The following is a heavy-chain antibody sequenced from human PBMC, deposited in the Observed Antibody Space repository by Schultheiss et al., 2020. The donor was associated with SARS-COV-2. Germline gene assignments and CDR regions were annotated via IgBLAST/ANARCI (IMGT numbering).Heavy chain of an antibody. D-gene: IGHD6-13*01. J-gene: IGHJ4*02. Sequence: GGSLRLSCVASGLTFSSYGMHWVRQAPGKGLEWVAAIRYDGLDQYYADSVKGRFTISRDNSRDTVSLQMNSLRAEDTAVYFCARDRRDGSSWWGRAGVDYWGQGALVTVSS. CDR2: IRYDGLDQ. CDR3: ARDRRDGSSWWGRAGVDY. V-gene: IGHV3-33*01. CDR1: GLTFSSYG.